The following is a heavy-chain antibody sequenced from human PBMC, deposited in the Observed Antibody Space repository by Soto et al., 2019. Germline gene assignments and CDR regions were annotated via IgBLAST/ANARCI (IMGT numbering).Heavy chain of an antibody. CDR2: IIPILGIA. V-gene: IGHV1-69*02. J-gene: IGHJ4*02. Sequence: QVQLVQSGAEVKKPGSSVKVSCKASGGTFSSYTISWVRQAPGQGLEWMGRIIPILGIANYAQKFQGRDTIPADKSPSTAYMELNSLRSEDTAVYYCASRYDSSDYWGQGTLVTVSS. CDR1: GGTFSSYT. D-gene: IGHD3-22*01. CDR3: ASRYDSSDY.